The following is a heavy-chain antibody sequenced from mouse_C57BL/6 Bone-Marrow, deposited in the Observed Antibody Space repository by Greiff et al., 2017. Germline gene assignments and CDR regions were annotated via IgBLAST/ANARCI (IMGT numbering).Heavy chain of an antibody. V-gene: IGHV5-16*01. D-gene: IGHD1-1*02. CDR2: INYDGSST. Sequence: EVKLMQSEGGLVQPGSSMKLSCTASGFTFSDYYMAWVRQVPEKGLEWVANINYDGSSTYYLDSLQSRFIISRDNAKNIQYLQMSSLKSEDTATYYCAREDMPGWWGFAYWGQGTMVTVSA. CDR3: AREDMPGWWGFAY. J-gene: IGHJ3*01. CDR1: GFTFSDYY.